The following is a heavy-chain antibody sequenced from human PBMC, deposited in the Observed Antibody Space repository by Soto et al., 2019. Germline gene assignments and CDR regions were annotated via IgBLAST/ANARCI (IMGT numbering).Heavy chain of an antibody. V-gene: IGHV1-18*01. CDR2: ISAYNGNT. Sequence: QVQLVQSGAEVKKPGASVKVSCKASGYTFTSFGISWVRQAPGQGLEWMGWISAYNGNTNVAQKLQGRVTMTTATSTSTAYMELRSLSSDDTAVYYCARESSSSCHDYWGQGTLVTVSS. CDR1: GYTFTSFG. D-gene: IGHD6-13*01. J-gene: IGHJ4*02. CDR3: ARESSSSCHDY.